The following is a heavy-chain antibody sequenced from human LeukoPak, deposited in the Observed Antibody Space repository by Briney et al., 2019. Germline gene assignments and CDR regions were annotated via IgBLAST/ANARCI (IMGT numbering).Heavy chain of an antibody. J-gene: IGHJ3*02. CDR3: ARATLSITIFDTAFDI. V-gene: IGHV3-53*01. D-gene: IGHD3-9*01. CDR1: GFTVSRNY. CDR2: IYSDGRT. Sequence: GGSLRLSCAASGFTVSRNYMGWVRQAPGKGLEWVSVIYSDGRTYYADSVKGRFTISRDNSKNTLYLQMNRLRAEDTAVYYCARATLSITIFDTAFDIWGQGAMVTVSS.